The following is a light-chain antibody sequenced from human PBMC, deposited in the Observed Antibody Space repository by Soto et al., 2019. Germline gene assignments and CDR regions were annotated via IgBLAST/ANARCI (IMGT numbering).Light chain of an antibody. CDR1: QSVTSN. CDR2: GAS. V-gene: IGKV3-15*01. CDR3: QQYNTWST. J-gene: IGKJ1*01. Sequence: EIVMTQSPATLSVSPGERATLSCRASQSVTSNLAWYQQKPGQAPRLLIYGASTRATGIPARFSGSGSGTESTLTISSLQSEDFAVYYCQQYNTWSTFGQGTKVEIK.